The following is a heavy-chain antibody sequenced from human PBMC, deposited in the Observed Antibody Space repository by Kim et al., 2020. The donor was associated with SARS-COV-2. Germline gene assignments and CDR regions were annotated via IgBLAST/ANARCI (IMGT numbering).Heavy chain of an antibody. CDR2: IYYSGST. CDR1: GGSISSGGYS. J-gene: IGHJ6*01. D-gene: IGHD3-10*01. V-gene: IGHV4-30-2*01. Sequence: SETLSLTCAVSGGSISSGGYSWSWIRQPPGKGLEWIGYIYYSGSTYYNPSLKSRVTISVDRSKNQFSLKLSSVTAADTAVYYCARSDGSRTNYYGMDVWG. CDR3: ARSDGSRTNYYGMDV.